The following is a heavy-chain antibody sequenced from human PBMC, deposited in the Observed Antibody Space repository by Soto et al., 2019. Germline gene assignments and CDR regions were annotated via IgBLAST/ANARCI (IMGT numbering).Heavy chain of an antibody. Sequence: PSETLSPTCVLTRGSVSSGGYSWNWIRQPPGKALEWIGFIFDSESTFYNPSLKSRVTISVERSKNQFSLRLTSVTAADTAVYYCARERRYCSGGTCSDGLDVWGPGTTVTVSS. J-gene: IGHJ6*02. CDR1: RGSVSSGGYS. CDR3: ARERRYCSGGTCSDGLDV. CDR2: IFDSEST. D-gene: IGHD2-15*01. V-gene: IGHV4-30-2*01.